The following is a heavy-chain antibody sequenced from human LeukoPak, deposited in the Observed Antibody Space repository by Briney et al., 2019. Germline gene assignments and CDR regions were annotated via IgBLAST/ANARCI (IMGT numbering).Heavy chain of an antibody. Sequence: GESLKISCNGLGYXFSSYWNSWVRQRPGKGLEWTGIIHPGGSETRYDPSFQGQVTISADRSTSTAYLQWSSLRASDTAMYYCARASRDGYNQNFDHWGQGTLVTVSS. CDR2: IHPGGSET. J-gene: IGHJ4*02. CDR3: ARASRDGYNQNFDH. CDR1: GYXFSSYW. D-gene: IGHD5-24*01. V-gene: IGHV5-51*01.